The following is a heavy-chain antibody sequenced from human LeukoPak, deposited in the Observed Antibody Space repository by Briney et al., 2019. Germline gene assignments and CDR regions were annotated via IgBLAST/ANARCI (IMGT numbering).Heavy chain of an antibody. J-gene: IGHJ4*02. CDR2: INAGNGNT. D-gene: IGHD5-18*01. CDR3: ARVKGQLWSHFFDY. Sequence: GASVKVSCKASGYTFTSYAMHWVRQAPGQRLEWMGWINAGNGNTKYSQKFQGRVTITRDTSASTAYMELSSLRSEDTAVYYCARVKGQLWSHFFDYWGQGTLVTVSS. CDR1: GYTFTSYA. V-gene: IGHV1-3*01.